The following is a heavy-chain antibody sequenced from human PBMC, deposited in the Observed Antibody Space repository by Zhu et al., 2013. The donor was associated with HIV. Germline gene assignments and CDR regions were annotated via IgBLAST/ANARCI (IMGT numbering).Heavy chain of an antibody. CDR2: INPNSGGT. Sequence: QVQLVQSGAEVKKPGASVKVSCKASGYTFTGYYMHWVRQAPGQGLEWMGWINPNSGGTNYAQKFQGRVTMTRDTSISTAYMELSRLRSDDTAVYYCARDLISRGSGWYNPTYDAFDYLGPRDKWSPSLQ. CDR1: GYTFTGYY. D-gene: IGHD6-19*01. V-gene: IGHV1-2*02. CDR3: ARDLISRGSGWYNPTYDAFDY. J-gene: IGHJ3*02.